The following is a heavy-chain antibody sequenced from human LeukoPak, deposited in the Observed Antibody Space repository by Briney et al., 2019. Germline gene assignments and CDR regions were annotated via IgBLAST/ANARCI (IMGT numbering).Heavy chain of an antibody. CDR1: GFTFSSYG. CDR3: AKSGCSSTSCYSILSGWLDP. CDR2: IWYDGTNK. Sequence: GGSLRLSCAASGFTFSSYGMHWVRQAPGKGLEWVAVIWYDGTNKYYADSVKGRFTISRDNSKNTLYLKMNSLRAEDTAVYYCAKSGCSSTSCYSILSGWLDPWGQGTLVTVSS. D-gene: IGHD2-2*02. V-gene: IGHV3-33*06. J-gene: IGHJ5*02.